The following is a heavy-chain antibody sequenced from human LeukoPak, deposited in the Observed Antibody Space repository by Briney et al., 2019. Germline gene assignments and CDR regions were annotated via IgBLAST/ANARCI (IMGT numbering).Heavy chain of an antibody. V-gene: IGHV3-30-3*01. J-gene: IGHJ4*02. Sequence: GGSLRLSCAASGFAFSSYAMHWVRQAPGKGLEWVAVISYDGSNKYYADSVKGRFTISRDNSKNTLYLQMNSLRAEDTAVYYCARGKYYYDSSGYPGYFDYWGQGTLVTVSS. CDR2: ISYDGSNK. CDR3: ARGKYYYDSSGYPGYFDY. CDR1: GFAFSSYA. D-gene: IGHD3-22*01.